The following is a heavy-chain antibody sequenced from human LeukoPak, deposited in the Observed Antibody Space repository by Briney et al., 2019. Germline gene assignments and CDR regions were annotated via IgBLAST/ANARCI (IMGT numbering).Heavy chain of an antibody. J-gene: IGHJ4*02. Sequence: GASVKVSCKASGGTFSSYAISWVRQAPGQGLEWMGRIIPIFGTANCAQKFQGRVTITTDESTSTAYMELSSLRSEDTAVYYCARDRNWEHQGAFDYWGQGTLVTVSS. CDR1: GGTFSSYA. D-gene: IGHD7-27*01. V-gene: IGHV1-69*05. CDR2: IIPIFGTA. CDR3: ARDRNWEHQGAFDY.